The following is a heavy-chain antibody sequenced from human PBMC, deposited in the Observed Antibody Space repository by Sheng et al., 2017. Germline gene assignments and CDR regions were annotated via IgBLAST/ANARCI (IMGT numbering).Heavy chain of an antibody. V-gene: IGHV1-18*01. D-gene: IGHD3-10*01. CDR1: GYTFTSYG. CDR3: ARSRREYYYGSGSYGGVHNNWFDP. J-gene: IGHJ5*02. Sequence: QVQLVQSGAEVKKPGASVKVSCKASGYTFTSYGISWVRQAPGQGLEWMGWISAYNGNTNYAQKLQGRVTMTTDTSTSTAYMELRSLRSDDTAVYYCARSRREYYYGSGSYGGVHNNWFDPWAREPWSPSPQ. CDR2: ISAYNGNT.